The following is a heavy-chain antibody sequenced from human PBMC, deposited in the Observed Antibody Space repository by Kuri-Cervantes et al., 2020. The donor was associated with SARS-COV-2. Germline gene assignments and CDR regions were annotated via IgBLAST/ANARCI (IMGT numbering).Heavy chain of an antibody. CDR1: GFALSDYY. V-gene: IGHV3-11*01. D-gene: IGHD2-15*01. CDR2: ISSSATII. J-gene: IGHJ4*02. Sequence: GGSLRLSCAASGFALSDYYMTWIRQAPGKGLEWASHISSSATIIYYADSVEGRFTISRDNDKNTLYLQMNSLGAEDTAVYYCAKDPWVVGDYFDYWGQGTLVTVSS. CDR3: AKDPWVVGDYFDY.